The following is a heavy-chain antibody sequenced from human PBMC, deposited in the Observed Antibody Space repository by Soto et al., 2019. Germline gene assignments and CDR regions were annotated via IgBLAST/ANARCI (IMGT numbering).Heavy chain of an antibody. V-gene: IGHV3-21*01. D-gene: IGHD6-13*01. CDR2: ISSSSDYI. CDR1: AFTFSSYS. J-gene: IGHJ6*02. CDR3: VNHEAAGTFFDYYGMYV. Sequence: EVQLVESGGGLVKPGGSLRLSCAASAFTFSSYSMNWVRQAPGKGLEWVSSISSSSDYIYYADSVKGRFTISRDNAKNSLSLQMNSLRAEDTAVYYCVNHEAAGTFFDYYGMYVWGQGTTVTVSS.